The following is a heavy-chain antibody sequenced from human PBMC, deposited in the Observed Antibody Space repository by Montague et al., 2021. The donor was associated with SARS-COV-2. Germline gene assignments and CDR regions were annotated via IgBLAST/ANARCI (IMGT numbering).Heavy chain of an antibody. J-gene: IGHJ6*02. CDR1: GGSISSSDYY. CDR2: IYYSGST. V-gene: IGHV4-39*01. CDR3: ARSSGYNYDISYYGMDV. Sequence: SETLSLTCTVSGGSISSSDYYWGWIRQPPGKGLEWIGTIYYSGSTYYSPSLKSRVTLSVDTSKNQFSLKLTSLTAADTAVHYCARSSGYNYDISYYGMDVWGQGTTVTVSS. D-gene: IGHD5-18*01.